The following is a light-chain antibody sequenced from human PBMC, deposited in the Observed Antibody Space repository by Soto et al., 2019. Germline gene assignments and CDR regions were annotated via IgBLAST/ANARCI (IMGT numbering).Light chain of an antibody. CDR3: QQYSEWPWT. J-gene: IGKJ1*01. CDR1: QSVSRN. CDR2: DAS. V-gene: IGKV3-15*01. Sequence: EIVMTQSPATLSVSPGERATLSCRASQSVSRNLAWYQQKPGQPPRLLIYDASTRATGVPARFGGSGSGTEFTLTISSLQSEDFAVYYCQQYSEWPWTFGQGTKVDIK.